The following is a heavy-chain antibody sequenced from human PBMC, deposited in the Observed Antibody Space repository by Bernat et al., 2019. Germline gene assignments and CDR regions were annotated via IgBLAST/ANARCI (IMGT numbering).Heavy chain of an antibody. CDR2: ISSSSSYI. CDR1: GFTFSSYS. Sequence: EVQLVESGGGLVKPGGSLRLSCAASGFTFSSYSMNWVRQAPGKGLEWVSSISSSSSYIYYADSVKGRFTISRDHAKNSLYLQMNSLRAEDTAVYYCARDRGYCSSTSCLRVYYFDYWGQGTLVTVSS. CDR3: ARDRGYCSSTSCLRVYYFDY. J-gene: IGHJ4*02. V-gene: IGHV3-21*01. D-gene: IGHD2-2*01.